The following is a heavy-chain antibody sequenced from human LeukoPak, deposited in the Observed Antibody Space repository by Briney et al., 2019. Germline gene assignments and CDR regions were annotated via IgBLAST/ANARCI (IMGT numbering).Heavy chain of an antibody. J-gene: IGHJ1*01. V-gene: IGHV1-69*04. Sequence: SVMVSCKASGGTFSSYAISWVRQAPGQGLEWMGRIIPIFGIANYAQKFQGRVTITADKSTSTAYMELSSPRSEDTAVYYCASPHPGVAYCGGDCYLDFQHWGQGTLVTVSS. CDR2: IIPIFGIA. CDR3: ASPHPGVAYCGGDCYLDFQH. D-gene: IGHD2-21*02. CDR1: GGTFSSYA.